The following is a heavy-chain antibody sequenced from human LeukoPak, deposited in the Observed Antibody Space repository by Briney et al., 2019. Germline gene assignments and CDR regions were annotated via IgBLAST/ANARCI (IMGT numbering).Heavy chain of an antibody. CDR2: MNPNSGNT. J-gene: IGHJ3*02. CDR3: ARGSVLLWFGESRNAFDI. D-gene: IGHD3-10*01. Sequence: ASVKVSCKASGYTFTSYDINWVRQAPGQGLEWMGWMNPNSGNTGYAQKFQGRVTMTRNTSISTAYMELSSLRSEDTAVYYCARGSVLLWFGESRNAFDIWGQGTMVTVSS. V-gene: IGHV1-8*01. CDR1: GYTFTSYD.